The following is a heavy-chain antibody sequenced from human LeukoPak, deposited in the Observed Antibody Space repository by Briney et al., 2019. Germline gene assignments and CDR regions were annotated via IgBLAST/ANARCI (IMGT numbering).Heavy chain of an antibody. V-gene: IGHV1-2*02. CDR1: GYTFTGYY. J-gene: IGHJ4*02. Sequence: ASVKVSCKASGYTFTGYYMHWVRQAPGQGLEWMGWINPNSGGTNYAQKFQGRVTMTRDTSISTAYMELSRLRSDDTAVYYCARDPGYCSSTSCYEHYWGQGTLVTVSS. CDR2: INPNSGGT. D-gene: IGHD2-2*01. CDR3: ARDPGYCSSTSCYEHY.